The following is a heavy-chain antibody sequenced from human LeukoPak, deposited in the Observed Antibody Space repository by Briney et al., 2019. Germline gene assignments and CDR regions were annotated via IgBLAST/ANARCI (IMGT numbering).Heavy chain of an antibody. CDR2: IYTSGST. D-gene: IGHD6-13*01. V-gene: IGHV4-59*08. J-gene: IGHJ6*03. Sequence: PSETLSLTCTVSGDSISSYCWSWVRQPPGKGLEWIGHIYTSGSTNYNPSLKSRVTISVDTSKNQFSLKLSSVTAADTAVYYCARHYSSSWYEYYYYYMDVWGKGTTVTVSS. CDR1: GDSISSYC. CDR3: ARHYSSSWYEYYYYYMDV.